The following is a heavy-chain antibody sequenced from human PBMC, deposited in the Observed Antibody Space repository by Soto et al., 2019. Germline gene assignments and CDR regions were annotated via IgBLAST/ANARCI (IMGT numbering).Heavy chain of an antibody. CDR2: ISGSGGST. V-gene: IGHV3-23*01. CDR1: GFTFSSYA. Sequence: EVQLLESGGGLVQHGGSLRLSCAASGFTFSSYAMSWVRQAPGKGLEWVSAISGSGGSTYYADSVKGRFTITRDNSKNTLHLQMNSLRAEDTAVYYCTKVEWLGPAHVDYPWGQGTLVTVSS. D-gene: IGHD6-19*01. J-gene: IGHJ5*02. CDR3: TKVEWLGPAHVDYP.